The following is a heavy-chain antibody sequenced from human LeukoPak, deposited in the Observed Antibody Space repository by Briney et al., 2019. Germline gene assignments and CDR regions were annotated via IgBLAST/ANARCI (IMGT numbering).Heavy chain of an antibody. D-gene: IGHD2-15*01. CDR3: ARHSSGVVVAATPDY. CDR1: GYSFTSYW. CDR2: IYPGDSDT. V-gene: IGHV5-51*01. Sequence: ESLKISCKGSGYSFTSYWIGWVRQMPGKGREWMGIIYPGDSDTRYSPSFQGQVTISADKSISTAYLQWSSLKASDTAMYYCARHSSGVVVAATPDYWGQGTLVTVSS. J-gene: IGHJ4*02.